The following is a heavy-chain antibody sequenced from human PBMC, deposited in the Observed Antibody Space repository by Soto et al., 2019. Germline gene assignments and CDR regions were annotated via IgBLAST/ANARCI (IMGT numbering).Heavy chain of an antibody. Sequence: SETLSLTCTVSGGSISSYYWSWIRQPPGKGLEWIGYIYYSGSTNYNPSLKSRVTISVDTSKNQFSLKLSSVTAADTAVYYCARNSYDFWSGYYYYYYMEVWGKGTTVTVSS. CDR2: IYYSGST. CDR1: GGSISSYY. J-gene: IGHJ6*03. CDR3: ARNSYDFWSGYYYYYYMEV. D-gene: IGHD3-3*01. V-gene: IGHV4-59*01.